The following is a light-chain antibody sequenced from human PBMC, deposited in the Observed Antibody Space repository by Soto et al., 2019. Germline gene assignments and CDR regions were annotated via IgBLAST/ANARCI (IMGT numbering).Light chain of an antibody. CDR2: WAS. V-gene: IGKV4-1*01. CDR1: QSVLYSSNNKNY. J-gene: IGKJ1*01. Sequence: DIVMTQSPDSLAVSLGERATINCKSNQSVLYSSNNKNYSAWYQQKPGQPPKLLIYWASTRESGVPDRFSGSGSGTDFTLTISSLQAEDVAVYYCQQYYGSPPTFGQGTKVEIK. CDR3: QQYYGSPPT.